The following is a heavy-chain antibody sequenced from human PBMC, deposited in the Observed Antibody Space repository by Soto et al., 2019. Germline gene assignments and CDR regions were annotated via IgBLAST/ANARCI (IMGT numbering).Heavy chain of an antibody. CDR1: GDTFLISA. D-gene: IGHD3-16*01. CDR2: LVPLFGGS. J-gene: IGHJ1*01. CDR3: ATDLGGSAPVHH. Sequence: QVQLAQSGAAVRKPGSSVKVSRKASGDTFLISAVTWLRHVPGQGLEWVGGLVPLFGGSQYGPKFEGRVTFTADESTRTAYMELNPLTSDDTAVYYCATDLGGSAPVHHWGQGTLVSVSS. V-gene: IGHV1-69*01.